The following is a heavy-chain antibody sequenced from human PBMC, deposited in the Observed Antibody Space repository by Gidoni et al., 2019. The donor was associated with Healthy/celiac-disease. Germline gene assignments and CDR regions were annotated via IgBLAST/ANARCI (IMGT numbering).Heavy chain of an antibody. V-gene: IGHV3-53*01. CDR2: IYCGGST. D-gene: IGHD6-6*01. J-gene: IGHJ4*02. Sequence: EVQLVESGGGLIQPGGSLRLSCAASGFTVSSNYMSWVRQAPGKGREWVSVIYCGGSTYNADSVKGRFTISRDNSKNTLYLQMNSLRAEDTAVYYCASISIAARLDYWGQGTQVTVSS. CDR3: ASISIAARLDY. CDR1: GFTVSSNY.